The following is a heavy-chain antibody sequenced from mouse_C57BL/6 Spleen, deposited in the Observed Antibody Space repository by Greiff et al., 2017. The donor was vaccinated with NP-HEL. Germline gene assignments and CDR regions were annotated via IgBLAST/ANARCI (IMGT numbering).Heavy chain of an antibody. V-gene: IGHV14-3*01. J-gene: IGHJ1*03. CDR2: IDPANGNT. CDR3: ARGYDGYHWYFDV. Sequence: VHVKQSVAELVRPGASVKLSCTASGFNIKNTYMHWVKQRPEQGLEWIGRIDPANGNTKYAPKFQGKATITADTSSNTAYLQLSSLTSEDTAIYYCARGYDGYHWYFDVWGTGTTVTVSS. D-gene: IGHD2-3*01. CDR1: GFNIKNTY.